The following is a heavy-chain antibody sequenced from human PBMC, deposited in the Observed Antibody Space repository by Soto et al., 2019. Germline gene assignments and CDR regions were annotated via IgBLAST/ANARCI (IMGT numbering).Heavy chain of an antibody. Sequence: LTCALFVYSLRGQSWNWIRQSPGKGLEWIGELDQSGGTSYNPSLKSRAIISDDTSKNQFSLTLTSVTAADTAVYYCEREDSYGWSGEILDVWGQGTTVTVSS. J-gene: IGHJ6*02. V-gene: IGHV4-34*01. D-gene: IGHD6-19*01. CDR3: EREDSYGWSGEILDV. CDR1: VYSLRGQS. CDR2: LDQSGGT.